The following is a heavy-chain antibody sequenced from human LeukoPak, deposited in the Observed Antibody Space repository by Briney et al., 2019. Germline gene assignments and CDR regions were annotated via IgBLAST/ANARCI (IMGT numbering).Heavy chain of an antibody. V-gene: IGHV4-30-4*08. D-gene: IGHD7-27*01. CDR2: IYYTGST. Sequence: TLSLTCTVSGGSIRSGNYYWSWIRQPPGKGLEWIGYIYYTGSTYYNPSPRSRVTISVDTSNNQFSLKLSSVTAADTAVYYCARQRRTGDLGWGQGTLVTVSS. CDR1: GGSIRSGNYY. J-gene: IGHJ4*02. CDR3: ARQRRTGDLG.